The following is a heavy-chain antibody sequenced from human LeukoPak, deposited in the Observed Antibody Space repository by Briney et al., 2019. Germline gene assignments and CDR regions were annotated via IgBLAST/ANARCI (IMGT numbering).Heavy chain of an antibody. CDR2: IYPGDSDT. J-gene: IGHJ6*02. Sequence: GESLKISSKGSGYSFTSYWIGWVRQMPGKGLEWMGIIYPGDSDTRYSPSFQGQVTISADKSISTAYLQWSSLRASDPAMYYCARGGDYYYYGMDVWGQGTTVTVSS. CDR1: GYSFTSYW. D-gene: IGHD3-16*01. V-gene: IGHV5-51*01. CDR3: ARGGDYYYYGMDV.